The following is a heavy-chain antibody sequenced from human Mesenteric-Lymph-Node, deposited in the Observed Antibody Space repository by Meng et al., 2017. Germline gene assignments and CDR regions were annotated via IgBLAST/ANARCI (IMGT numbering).Heavy chain of an antibody. CDR3: ARVIGYCSGGSCYTLTGDDAFDI. D-gene: IGHD2-15*01. Sequence: SETLSLTCTVSGGSISSGSYYWSWIRQPAGKGLEWIGRIYTSGSTNYNPSLKSRVTISVDTSKNQFSLKLSSVTAADTAVYYCARVIGYCSGGSCYTLTGDDAFDIWGQGTMVTVSS. CDR1: GGSISSGSYY. J-gene: IGHJ3*02. CDR2: IYTSGST. V-gene: IGHV4-61*02.